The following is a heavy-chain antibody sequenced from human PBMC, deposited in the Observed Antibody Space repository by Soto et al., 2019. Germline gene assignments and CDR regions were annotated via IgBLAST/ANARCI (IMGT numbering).Heavy chain of an antibody. CDR3: ARGLESGSLYNWFDP. D-gene: IGHD1-26*01. J-gene: IGHJ5*02. V-gene: IGHV4-34*01. CDR2: INHSGST. CDR1: GGSFSGYY. Sequence: PSETLSLTCAVYGGSFSGYYWSWIRQPPGKGLEWIGEINHSGSTNYNPSLKSRVTISVDTSKNQFSLKLSSVTAADTAVYYCARGLESGSLYNWFDPWGQGTPVTVSS.